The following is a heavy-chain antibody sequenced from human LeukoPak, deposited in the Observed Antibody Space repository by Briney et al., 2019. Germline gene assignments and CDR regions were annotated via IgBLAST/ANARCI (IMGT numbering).Heavy chain of an antibody. Sequence: GGSLRLSCVDSAFNFSGNYMTWVRQAPGKGLEWVSAIYIGGTTYYADSVKGRFTISRDNPKSTLYLQMHSLRAEDTAVYYCAREISRFGIWGQGTLVTVSS. CDR1: AFNFSGNY. V-gene: IGHV3-66*01. J-gene: IGHJ4*02. D-gene: IGHD3-16*01. CDR3: AREISRFGI. CDR2: IYIGGTT.